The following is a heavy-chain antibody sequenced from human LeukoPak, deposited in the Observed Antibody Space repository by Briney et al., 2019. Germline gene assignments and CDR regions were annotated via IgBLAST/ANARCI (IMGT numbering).Heavy chain of an antibody. Sequence: GASVKVSCKASGYSFTSYYMHWVRQAPGQGLEWMGWINPNSGGTNYAQKFQGRVTMTRDTSISTAYMELSRLRSDDTAVYYCARDIAYYDFWSGYLGIWFDPWGQGTLVTVSS. J-gene: IGHJ5*02. D-gene: IGHD3-3*01. CDR1: GYSFTSYY. V-gene: IGHV1-2*02. CDR2: INPNSGGT. CDR3: ARDIAYYDFWSGYLGIWFDP.